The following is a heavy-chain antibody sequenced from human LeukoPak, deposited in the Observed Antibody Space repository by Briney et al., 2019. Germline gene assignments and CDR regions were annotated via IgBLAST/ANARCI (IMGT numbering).Heavy chain of an antibody. D-gene: IGHD2-15*01. Sequence: GRSLRLSCAASGFTFSSYAMHWVRQAPGKGLEWVAVISYDGSNKYYADSVKGRFTISRDNSKNTLYLQMNSLRAEDTAVYYCARVRDIVVVVDGMDVWGQGTTVTVSS. CDR3: ARVRDIVVVVDGMDV. CDR1: GFTFSSYA. V-gene: IGHV3-30*04. CDR2: ISYDGSNK. J-gene: IGHJ6*02.